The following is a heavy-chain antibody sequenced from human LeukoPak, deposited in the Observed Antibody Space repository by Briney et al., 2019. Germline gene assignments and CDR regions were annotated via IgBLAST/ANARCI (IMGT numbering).Heavy chain of an antibody. CDR3: AQVAGTSKKEYYFDY. D-gene: IGHD6-19*01. CDR1: GYIFSNYW. J-gene: IGHJ4*02. CDR2: IYPGDSDT. Sequence: GESLKISCQASGYIFSNYWIGWVRQMPGKGLEWMGIIYPGDSDTRYSPSFQGQVTISADKSISTAYLQWSSLKASDTAMYYCAQVAGTSKKEYYFDYWGQGTLVTVSS. V-gene: IGHV5-51*01.